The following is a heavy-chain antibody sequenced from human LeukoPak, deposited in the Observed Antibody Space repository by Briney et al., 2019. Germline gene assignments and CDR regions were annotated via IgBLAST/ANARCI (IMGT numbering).Heavy chain of an antibody. V-gene: IGHV1-69*05. Sequence: SVKVSCKASGGTFSSYAISWVRQAPGQGLEWMGGIIPIFGTANYAQKFQGRVTITRDTSASTAYMELSSLRSEDTAVYYCARVSYASGAFDIWGQGTTVTVSS. J-gene: IGHJ3*02. CDR1: GGTFSSYA. CDR3: ARVSYASGAFDI. CDR2: IIPIFGTA. D-gene: IGHD2-2*01.